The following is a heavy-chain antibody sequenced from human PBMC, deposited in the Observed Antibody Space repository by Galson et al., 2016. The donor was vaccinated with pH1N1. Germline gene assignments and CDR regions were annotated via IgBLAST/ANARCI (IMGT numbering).Heavy chain of an antibody. D-gene: IGHD1-26*01. V-gene: IGHV1-69*13. CDR3: ARGIRGNFPDRTYYFDS. CDR2: IIPIFDTP. Sequence: SVKVSCKASGGTFSSYGISWVRQAPGQGLEWMGGIIPIFDTPKYAQKFQGRVTITADESTSTAYMELSSLRSEDTAVYYCARGIRGNFPDRTYYFDSWGQGTLVTVSS. J-gene: IGHJ4*01. CDR1: GGTFSSYG.